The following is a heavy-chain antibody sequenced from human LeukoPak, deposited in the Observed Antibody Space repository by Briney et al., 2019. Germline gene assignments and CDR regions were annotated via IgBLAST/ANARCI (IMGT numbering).Heavy chain of an antibody. Sequence: ASVKVSCKLSGYTLTELSIHWVRQAPGKGLEWMGGFDPEDDKRIYAQNFQGRINVTEDTSTDTAYMELSSLTSEDTALYYCATAEYANAWQMKPTDAFDIWGQGTMVTVSS. J-gene: IGHJ3*02. V-gene: IGHV1-24*01. CDR1: GYTLTELS. D-gene: IGHD2-2*01. CDR3: ATAEYANAWQMKPTDAFDI. CDR2: FDPEDDKR.